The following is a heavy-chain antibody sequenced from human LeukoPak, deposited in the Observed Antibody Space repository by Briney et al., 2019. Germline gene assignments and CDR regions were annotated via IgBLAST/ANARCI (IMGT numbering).Heavy chain of an antibody. CDR3: ARGNRRYCSSTSCYTGIPPNYYYMDV. D-gene: IGHD2-2*02. J-gene: IGHJ6*03. Sequence: PGGSLRLSCAASRFTFDDYAMHWVRQAPGKGLEWVSAISWNSGSIGYADSVKGRFTISRDNAKNSLYLQMNSLRAEDTAVYYCARGNRRYCSSTSCYTGIPPNYYYMDVWGKGTTVTVSS. V-gene: IGHV3-9*01. CDR2: ISWNSGSI. CDR1: RFTFDDYA.